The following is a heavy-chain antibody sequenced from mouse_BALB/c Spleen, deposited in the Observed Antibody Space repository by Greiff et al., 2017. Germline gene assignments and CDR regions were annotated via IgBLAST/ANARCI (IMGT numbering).Heavy chain of an antibody. CDR2: ISSGGSYT. Sequence: DVMLVESGGGLVKPGGSLKLSCAASGFTFSSYAMSWVRQSPEKRLEWVAEISSGGSYTYYPDTVTGRFTISRDNAKNTLYLEMSSLRSEDTAMYYCARAGSSSYYAMDYWGQGTSVTVSS. V-gene: IGHV5-9-4*01. CDR1: GFTFSSYA. J-gene: IGHJ4*01. D-gene: IGHD1-1*01. CDR3: ARAGSSSYYAMDY.